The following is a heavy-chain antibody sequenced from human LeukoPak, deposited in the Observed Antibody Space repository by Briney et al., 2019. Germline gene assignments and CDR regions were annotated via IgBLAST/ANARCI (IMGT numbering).Heavy chain of an antibody. CDR3: AGGPPRGWSHAFDI. CDR1: GGSISTYY. Sequence: NPSETLSLTCTISGGSISTYYWSWIRQPPGKGLEWIGDIYSSGRTNYNPPLKSRVTISVDTSKNQFSLNLNSVTAADTAVYYCAGGPPRGWSHAFDIWGPGTMDTVSS. V-gene: IGHV4-59*01. CDR2: IYSSGRT. D-gene: IGHD2-15*01. J-gene: IGHJ3*02.